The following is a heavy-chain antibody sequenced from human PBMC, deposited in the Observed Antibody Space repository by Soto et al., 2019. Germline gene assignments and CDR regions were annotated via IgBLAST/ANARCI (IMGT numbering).Heavy chain of an antibody. J-gene: IGHJ5*02. Sequence: NPSETLSLPCGVSGYSISSGYYWGWIRQPPGKGLEWIGSIYHSGNAYYNPSLNSRVTISIDMSKNQLSLKLRSVTAADTAVYYCARVSSSGYYYWFDPWGQGTLVAASS. CDR3: ARVSSSGYYYWFDP. D-gene: IGHD3-22*01. CDR2: IYHSGNA. CDR1: GYSISSGYY. V-gene: IGHV4-38-2*01.